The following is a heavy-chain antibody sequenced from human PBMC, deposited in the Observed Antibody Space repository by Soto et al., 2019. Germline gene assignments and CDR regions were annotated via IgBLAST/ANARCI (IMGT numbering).Heavy chain of an antibody. J-gene: IGHJ6*02. CDR2: IYYSGST. V-gene: IGHV4-31*03. D-gene: IGHD6-6*01. CDR3: ARDRISSIDYYYGMDV. CDR1: GGSISSGGYY. Sequence: SETLSLTCTVSGGSISSGGYYWSWIRQHPGKGLEWIGYIYYSGSTYYNPTLKSRVTISVDTSKNQFSLKLSSVTTADTAVYYCARDRISSIDYYYGMDVWGQGTTVTVSS.